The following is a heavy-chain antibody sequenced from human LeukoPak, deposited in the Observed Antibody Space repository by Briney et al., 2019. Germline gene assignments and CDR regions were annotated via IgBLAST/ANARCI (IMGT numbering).Heavy chain of an antibody. D-gene: IGHD2-8*01. Sequence: ASVKVSCKASGYTVTDCYMHWVRQAPGQGLEWMGWINLNSGDAHYAQPFQGRVTMTRDTSISTAYMELSRLTSDDTAVYYCARHNGATLLDFWGQGTLVTVSS. V-gene: IGHV1-2*02. J-gene: IGHJ4*02. CDR3: ARHNGATLLDF. CDR1: GYTVTDCY. CDR2: INLNSGDA.